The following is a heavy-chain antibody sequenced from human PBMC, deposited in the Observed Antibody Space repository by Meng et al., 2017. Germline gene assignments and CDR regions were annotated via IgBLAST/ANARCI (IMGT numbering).Heavy chain of an antibody. V-gene: IGHV1-69*06. CDR1: EGTFSSYA. CDR2: IIPIFGTA. CDR3: AQTTVTTYSEYFQH. D-gene: IGHD4-11*01. J-gene: IGHJ1*01. Sequence: VQSGAEVKRPGSSVRVSSKASEGTFSSYAISWVRQAPGQGLEWMGGIIPIFGTANYAQKFQGRVTITADKSTSTAYMELSSLRSEDTAVYYCAQTTVTTYSEYFQHWGQGTLVTVSS.